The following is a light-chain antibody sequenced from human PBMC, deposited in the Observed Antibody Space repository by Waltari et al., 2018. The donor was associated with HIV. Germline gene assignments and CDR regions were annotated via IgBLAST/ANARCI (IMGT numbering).Light chain of an antibody. CDR3: QSYDITLSASVV. CDR1: TSNIGADSD. J-gene: IGLJ2*01. V-gene: IGLV1-40*01. CDR2: GNK. Sequence: QSVLTQPPSVSGAPGQRVTISCTGSTSNIGADSDVHWYQQIPGTAPKLLISGNKNRPSGVPDRCSASNSGTSASLTITGLQAEDEADYFCQSYDITLSASVVFGGGTKLTVL.